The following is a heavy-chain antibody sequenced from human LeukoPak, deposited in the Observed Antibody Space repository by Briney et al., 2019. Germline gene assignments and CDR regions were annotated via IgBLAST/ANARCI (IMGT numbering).Heavy chain of an antibody. CDR1: GFTFSSYS. J-gene: IGHJ5*02. CDR3: ARSGYCSGGSCLNWFDP. V-gene: IGHV3-21*01. CDR2: TSSSGDYV. Sequence: GGSLRLSCAASGFTFSSYSMNWVRQAPGMGLEWVSSTSSSGDYVYYADSVKGRFTISRDNAKNSLYLQMNSLRAEDTAVYYCARSGYCSGGSCLNWFDPWGQGTLVTVSP. D-gene: IGHD2-15*01.